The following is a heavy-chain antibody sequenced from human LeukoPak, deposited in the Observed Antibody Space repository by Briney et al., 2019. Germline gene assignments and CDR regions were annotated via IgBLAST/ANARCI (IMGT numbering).Heavy chain of an antibody. CDR2: IYYSGST. V-gene: IGHV4-39*07. J-gene: IGHJ4*02. CDR1: GGSISSSSYY. CDR3: ASQNKQWLVFDY. D-gene: IGHD6-19*01. Sequence: SETLSLTCTVSGGSISSSSYYWGWIRQPPGKGLEWIGSIYYSGSTYYNPSLKSRVTISVDTSKNQFSLKLSSVTAADTAVYYCASQNKQWLVFDYWGQGTLVTVSS.